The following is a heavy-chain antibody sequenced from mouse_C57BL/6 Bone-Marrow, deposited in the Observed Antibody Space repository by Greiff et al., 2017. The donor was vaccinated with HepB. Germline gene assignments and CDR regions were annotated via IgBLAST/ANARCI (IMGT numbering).Heavy chain of an antibody. CDR1: GFTFSDYY. D-gene: IGHD1-1*01. V-gene: IGHV5-16*01. Sequence: EVKLVESEGGLVQPGSSMKLSCTASGFTFSDYYMAWVRQVPEKGLEWVANINYDGSSTYYLDSLKSRFIISRDNAKNILYLQMSSLKSEDTATYYCARMITTVVATDWYFDVWGTVTTVTVSS. CDR3: ARMITTVVATDWYFDV. CDR2: INYDGSST. J-gene: IGHJ1*03.